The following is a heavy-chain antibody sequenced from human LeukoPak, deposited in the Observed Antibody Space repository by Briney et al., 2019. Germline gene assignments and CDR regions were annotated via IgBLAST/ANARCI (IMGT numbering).Heavy chain of an antibody. V-gene: IGHV3-9*01. CDR3: AKDTEFGEPYHGMDV. CDR1: GFSLYDHA. J-gene: IGHJ6*02. CDR2: ISWNGGSL. Sequence: PGRYLRLSCAVSGFSLYDHAMHWVRQATGRGLEWVSGISWNGGSLDYADSVKGRFIISRDNAKKSLYLQMNSLRPEDTAVYYCAKDTEFGEPYHGMDVWGQGTTVTVSS. D-gene: IGHD3-10*01.